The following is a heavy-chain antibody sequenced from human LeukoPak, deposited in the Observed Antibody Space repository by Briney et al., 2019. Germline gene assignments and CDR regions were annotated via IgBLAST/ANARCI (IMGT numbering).Heavy chain of an antibody. Sequence: GGSLGLSCAASGFTFSSYAMSWVRQAPGKGLEWVSAISGSGGSTYCADSVKGRFTISRDNSKNTLYLQMNSLRAEDTAVYYCAKRYRYYFDYWGQGTLVTVSS. V-gene: IGHV3-23*01. CDR1: GFTFSSYA. CDR2: ISGSGGST. D-gene: IGHD1-14*01. J-gene: IGHJ4*02. CDR3: AKRYRYYFDY.